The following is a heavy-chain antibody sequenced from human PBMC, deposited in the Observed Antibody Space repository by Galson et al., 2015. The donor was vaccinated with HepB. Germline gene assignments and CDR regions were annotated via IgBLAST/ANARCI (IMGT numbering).Heavy chain of an antibody. D-gene: IGHD3-10*01. Sequence: SLRLSCAASGFTFTRYAMSWVRQAPGKGLEWASAISGSGGNTYYADSVKGRLTISRDNSKNTLYLQMNSLRVEDTAVYYCAKEIMVRGVYRAMDVWGQGTTVTVSS. CDR1: GFTFTRYA. J-gene: IGHJ6*02. CDR2: ISGSGGNT. CDR3: AKEIMVRGVYRAMDV. V-gene: IGHV3-23*01.